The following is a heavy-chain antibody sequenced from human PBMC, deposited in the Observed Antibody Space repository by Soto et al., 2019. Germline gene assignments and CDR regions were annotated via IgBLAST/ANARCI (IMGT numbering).Heavy chain of an antibody. CDR2: ISAYNGNT. J-gene: IGHJ6*02. CDR1: GYTFTSYV. Sequence: ASVKVSCKASGYTFTSYVISWVRQAPGQGLEWMGWISAYNGNTNYAQKLQGRVTMTTDTSTSTAYMELRSLRSDDTAVYYCARDLAAAGNYYYYGMYVWGQGTTVTVSS. D-gene: IGHD6-13*01. CDR3: ARDLAAAGNYYYYGMYV. V-gene: IGHV1-18*01.